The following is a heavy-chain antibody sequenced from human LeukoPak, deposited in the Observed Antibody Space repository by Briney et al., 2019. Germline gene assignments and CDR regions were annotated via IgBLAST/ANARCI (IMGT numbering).Heavy chain of an antibody. Sequence: GGSLRLSCAASGFTFSSYAMSWVRQAPGKGLELVSAISGSGGSTYYADSVKGRFTISRDNSKNTLYLQMNSLRAEDTAVYYCAKDPTLAYYDSSGYPVRYFDYWGQGTLVTVSS. CDR2: ISGSGGST. J-gene: IGHJ4*02. V-gene: IGHV3-23*01. D-gene: IGHD3-22*01. CDR3: AKDPTLAYYDSSGYPVRYFDY. CDR1: GFTFSSYA.